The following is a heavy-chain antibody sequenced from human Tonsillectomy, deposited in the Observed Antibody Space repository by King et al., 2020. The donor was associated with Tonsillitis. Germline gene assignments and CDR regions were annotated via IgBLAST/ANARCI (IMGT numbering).Heavy chain of an antibody. Sequence: VQLVESGGGVVQPERSLRLSCAASGFTFSNYAMHWVRQAPGKGLEWVAVISYDGSNKYYADSVKGRFTISRDNSKNTLYLQMNSLRAEDTAVYYCARFQPNLFWASYDSSGPQLGDWGQGTLVTVSS. CDR1: GFTFSNYA. J-gene: IGHJ4*02. CDR3: ARFQPNLFWASYDSSGPQLGD. V-gene: IGHV3-30*04. D-gene: IGHD3-22*01. CDR2: ISYDGSNK.